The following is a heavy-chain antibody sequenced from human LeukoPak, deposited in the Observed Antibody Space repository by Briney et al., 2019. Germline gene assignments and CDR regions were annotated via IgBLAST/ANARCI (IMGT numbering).Heavy chain of an antibody. V-gene: IGHV3-66*01. CDR1: GFTVSNNY. CDR2: IYSGGST. Sequence: PGGSLRLSCIASGFTVSNNYMSWVRQAPGKGLEWVSVIYSGGSTSYADSVKGRFTISRDNSKNTLYLQMNSLRAEDTAVYYCAIWTVAGPLDYWGQGTLVTVSS. CDR3: AIWTVAGPLDY. J-gene: IGHJ4*02. D-gene: IGHD6-19*01.